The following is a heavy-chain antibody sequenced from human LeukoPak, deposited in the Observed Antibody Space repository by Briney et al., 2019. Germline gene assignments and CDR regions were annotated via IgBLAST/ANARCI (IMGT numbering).Heavy chain of an antibody. CDR2: ISYDGDSK. CDR1: GFAFNNYA. D-gene: IGHD3-10*01. J-gene: IGHJ5*02. CDR3: ARGAYYGSGNYVGEWFDP. Sequence: GGSLRLSCAASGFAFNNYALHWLRQTPGKGLEWRAVISYDGDSKYYADSVRGRFSIARDNSKNTLYLQMTRLRSEDTAKYFTARGAYYGSGNYVGEWFDPWGQGTLVSVSS. V-gene: IGHV3-30*04.